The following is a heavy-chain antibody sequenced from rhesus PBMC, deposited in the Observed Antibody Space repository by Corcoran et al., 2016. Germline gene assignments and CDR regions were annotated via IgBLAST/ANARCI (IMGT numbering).Heavy chain of an antibody. J-gene: IGHJ5-1*01. D-gene: IGHD4-23*01. V-gene: IGHV4S2*01. Sequence: QVQLQESGPGLVKPSETLPLTCAVSCASISSDYWSWIRQAPGKGLEWIGRIDGRGGNTDNNPSLKSRVNMSMDRSKNQFSLKLSSVTVADTAVYYCARDRPSNDRCDVWGAGRLVTVSP. CDR3: ARDRPSNDRCDV. CDR2: IDGRGGNT. CDR1: CASISSDY.